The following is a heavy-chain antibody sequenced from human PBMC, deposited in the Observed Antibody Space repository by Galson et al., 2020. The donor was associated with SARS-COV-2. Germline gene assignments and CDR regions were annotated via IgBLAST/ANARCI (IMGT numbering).Heavy chain of an antibody. Sequence: ESGPTLVQPTQTLTLTCTFSGFSLTTSGMCVSWIRQPPGKALEWLARIVWDDAKYYSTSLKTRLTISKDTSKNQVVLTMTNMDPVDTATYYCARITVAGLGLDYWGQGTLVTVSS. CDR2: IVWDDAK. J-gene: IGHJ4*02. V-gene: IGHV2-70*11. CDR3: ARITVAGLGLDY. CDR1: GFSLTTSGMC. D-gene: IGHD6-19*01.